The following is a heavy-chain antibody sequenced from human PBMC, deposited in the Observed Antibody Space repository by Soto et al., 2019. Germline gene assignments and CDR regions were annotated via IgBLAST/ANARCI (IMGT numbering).Heavy chain of an antibody. D-gene: IGHD1-26*01. CDR3: ARDGREAAGMDV. CDR2: IYYRGST. V-gene: IGHV4-59*11. J-gene: IGHJ6*02. CDR1: GGSISSHY. Sequence: SETLSLTCTVSGGSISSHYWSWVRQAPGKGLEWIGHIYYRGSTSYNPSLRSRSTISVDTSNNQFSLKLNSVTTADTAVYYCARDGREAAGMDVWGQGTKVTVSS.